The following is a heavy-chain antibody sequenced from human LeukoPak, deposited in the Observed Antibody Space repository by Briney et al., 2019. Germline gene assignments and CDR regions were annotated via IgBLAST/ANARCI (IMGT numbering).Heavy chain of an antibody. J-gene: IGHJ3*02. CDR2: INPNSGGT. Sequence: ASVKVSCKASGYTFTGYYMHWVRQAPGQGLEWMGWINPNSGGTNYAQKFQGRVTMTRDTSISTAYMELSRLRSDDTAVYYCARDDSSSWYGVDAFDIWGQGTMVTVSS. D-gene: IGHD6-13*01. CDR1: GYTFTGYY. V-gene: IGHV1-2*02. CDR3: ARDDSSSWYGVDAFDI.